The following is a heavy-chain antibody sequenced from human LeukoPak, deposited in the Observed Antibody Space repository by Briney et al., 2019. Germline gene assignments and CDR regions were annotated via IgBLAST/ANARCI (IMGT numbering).Heavy chain of an antibody. J-gene: IGHJ4*02. CDR3: ARALHPIRGSYQYYFDY. V-gene: IGHV4-59*01. CDR1: GGSISSYY. D-gene: IGHD3-16*02. Sequence: PSETLSLTCTVSGGSISSYYWSWIRQPPGKGLEWIGYIYFSGSTNYNPSLKSRLTISVDTSKNQFSLKLSCVTAADTAVYYCARALHPIRGSYQYYFDYWGQGALVTVSS. CDR2: IYFSGST.